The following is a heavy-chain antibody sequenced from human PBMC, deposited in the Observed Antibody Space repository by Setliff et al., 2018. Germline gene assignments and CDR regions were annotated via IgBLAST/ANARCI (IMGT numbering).Heavy chain of an antibody. CDR1: SYSISTNYY. J-gene: IGHJ4*02. V-gene: IGHV4-38-2*01. CDR2: IYHSGST. CDR3: ARVGAVNYDFDS. D-gene: IGHD3-10*01. Sequence: PSETLSLTCAVSSYSISTNYYWGWIRQPPGKGLEWIGSIYHSGSTYYNPSLKSRVTISVDTSKNQFSLKLTSVTAADTAVYYCARVGAVNYDFDSWGQGTLVTSP.